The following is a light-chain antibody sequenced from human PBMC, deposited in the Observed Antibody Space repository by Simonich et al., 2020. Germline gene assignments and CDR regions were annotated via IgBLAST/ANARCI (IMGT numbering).Light chain of an antibody. Sequence: NFMLTQPHSVSESPGKTVTISCTRSSGSIASNYVKWYQQRPGSAPPTVISEDNQGPSGVPDRFSGSIDSSSNSSSLTISGLKTEDEADYYCQSYDSSNQVFGGGTKLTVL. CDR1: SGSIASNY. CDR3: QSYDSSNQV. V-gene: IGLV6-57*03. J-gene: IGLJ3*02. CDR2: EDN.